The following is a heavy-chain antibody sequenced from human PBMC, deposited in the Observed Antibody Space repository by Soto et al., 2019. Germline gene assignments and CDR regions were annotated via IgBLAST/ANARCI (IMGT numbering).Heavy chain of an antibody. Sequence: GGSLRLSCAASGFTFSSYCMNWVRQAPGKGLEWVAYITNSGNTIYYADSVKGRFTIPRDNSKNTLYLQMNSLRAEDTAVYYCARGDCSGGSCYYILGNDYWGQGTLVTVSS. J-gene: IGHJ4*02. V-gene: IGHV3-48*01. CDR3: ARGDCSGGSCYYILGNDY. CDR1: GFTFSSYC. CDR2: ITNSGNTI. D-gene: IGHD2-15*01.